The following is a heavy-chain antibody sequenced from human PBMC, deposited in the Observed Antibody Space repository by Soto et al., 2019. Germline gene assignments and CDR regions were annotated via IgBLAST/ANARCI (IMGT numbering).Heavy chain of an antibody. CDR2: ITSTSSYI. CDR3: ARDMALIDY. CDR1: GFTFSTYS. V-gene: IGHV3-21*01. Sequence: EVQLVESGGGLVKPGGSLRLSCAASGFTFSTYSMNWVRLAPGKGLEWVSSITSTSSYIYYVDSVKGRFTISRDNPKNSLYLQMNSLRAEDTAVYYCARDMALIDYWGQGTLVTVSS. J-gene: IGHJ4*02. D-gene: IGHD3-16*01.